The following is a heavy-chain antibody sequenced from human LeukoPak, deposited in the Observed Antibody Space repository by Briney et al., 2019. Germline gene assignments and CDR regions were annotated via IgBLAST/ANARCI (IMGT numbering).Heavy chain of an antibody. Sequence: SETLSLTCTVSGGSISSYYWSWVRQPAGKGLEWIGRIYTSGSTNYNPSLKSRVTMSVDTSKNQIYLQLSSVTAADTAVYYCARVVTTVAPVGYYYYYMDVWGKGTTVTVSS. CDR3: ARVVTTVAPVGYYYYYMDV. J-gene: IGHJ6*03. CDR1: GGSISSYY. V-gene: IGHV4-4*07. D-gene: IGHD4-11*01. CDR2: IYTSGST.